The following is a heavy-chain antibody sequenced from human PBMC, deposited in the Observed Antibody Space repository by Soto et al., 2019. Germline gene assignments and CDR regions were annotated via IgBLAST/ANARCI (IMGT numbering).Heavy chain of an antibody. Sequence: QITLKESGPTLVKPTQTLTLTCTFSGFSLSTSGVGVGWIRQPPGKALEWLALIYWDDDKRYSPSLKSRPTNXKXTSKNQVVLTMTNMATVDTATYYCAHSGYSYGEIDYWGQGTLVTVSS. D-gene: IGHD5-18*01. V-gene: IGHV2-5*02. CDR3: AHSGYSYGEIDY. J-gene: IGHJ4*02. CDR2: IYWDDDK. CDR1: GFSLSTSGVG.